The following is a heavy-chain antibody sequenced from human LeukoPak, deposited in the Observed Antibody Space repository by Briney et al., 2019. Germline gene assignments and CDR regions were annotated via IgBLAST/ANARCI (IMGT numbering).Heavy chain of an antibody. CDR3: ARGLEWLYDDY. CDR2: IYHSGST. CDR1: GYSISSGYY. Sequence: SQTLSLTCTVSGYSISSGYYWGWIRPPPGKGLEWIGIIYHSGSTYYNPSLKSRVTISVDTSKNQFSLKLSSVTAADTAVYYCARGLEWLYDDYWGQGTLVTVSS. V-gene: IGHV4-38-2*02. J-gene: IGHJ4*02. D-gene: IGHD3-3*01.